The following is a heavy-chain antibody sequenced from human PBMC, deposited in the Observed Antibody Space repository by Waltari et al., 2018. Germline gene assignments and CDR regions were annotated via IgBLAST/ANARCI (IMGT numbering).Heavy chain of an antibody. CDR3: ASDMAGQEYFDL. V-gene: IGHV1-2*02. D-gene: IGHD3-10*01. CDR2: INPNSGGT. CDR1: GGTFSSYA. J-gene: IGHJ2*01. Sequence: QVQLVQSGAEVKKPGSSVKVSCKASGGTFSSYAISWVRQAPGQGLEWMGWINPNSGGTNYAQKFQGRVTMTRDTSISTAYMELSRLRSDDTAVYYCASDMAGQEYFDLWGRGTLVTVSS.